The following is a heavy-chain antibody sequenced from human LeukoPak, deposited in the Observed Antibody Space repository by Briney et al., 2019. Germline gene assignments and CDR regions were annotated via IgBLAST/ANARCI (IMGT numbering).Heavy chain of an antibody. CDR3: ATAWELLNILQH. CDR2: FDPEDGET. CDR1: GYTLTELS. V-gene: IGHV1-24*01. J-gene: IGHJ1*01. Sequence: ASVKVSCKVSGYTLTELSMHWVRQAPGKGLEWMGGFDPEDGETIYAQKFQGRVTMTEDTSTDTAYMELSSLRSEDTAVYYCATAWELLNILQHWGQGTLVTVSS. D-gene: IGHD1-26*01.